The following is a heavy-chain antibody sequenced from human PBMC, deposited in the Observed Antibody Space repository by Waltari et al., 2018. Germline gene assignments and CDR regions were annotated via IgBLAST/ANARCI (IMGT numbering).Heavy chain of an antibody. Sequence: QLQLQESGPGLVKPSETLSLTCTVSGGSISSSSYYWGWIRQPPGKGLAWIGSIYYSGRTYYNPSLKSRVTISVDTSKNQFSLKLSSVTAADTAVYYCARQASGSSRFFDYWGQGTLVTVSS. J-gene: IGHJ4*02. D-gene: IGHD3-10*01. CDR1: GGSISSSSYY. V-gene: IGHV4-39*01. CDR3: ARQASGSSRFFDY. CDR2: IYYSGRT.